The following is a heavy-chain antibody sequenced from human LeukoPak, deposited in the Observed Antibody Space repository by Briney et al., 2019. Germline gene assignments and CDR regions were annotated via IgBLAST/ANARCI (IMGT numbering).Heavy chain of an antibody. J-gene: IGHJ5*02. CDR1: GGSISSYY. D-gene: IGHD3-3*01. CDR3: ARGYYDFWSGSPLINWFDP. V-gene: IGHV4-4*07. CDR2: IYTSGST. Sequence: SETLSLTCTVSGGSISSYYWSWIRQPAGKGLEWIGRIYTSGSTNYNPSLKSRVTMSVDTSKNQFSLKLSSVTAADTAVYYCARGYYDFWSGSPLINWFDPWGQGTLDTVSS.